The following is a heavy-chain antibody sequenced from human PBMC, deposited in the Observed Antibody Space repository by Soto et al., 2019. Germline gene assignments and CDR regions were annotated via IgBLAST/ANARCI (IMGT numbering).Heavy chain of an antibody. CDR2: INPSSGET. CDR1: GYTFSTYG. Sequence: QIQLVQSGPEVKKPGASVKVSCKASGYTFSTYGITWLRQAPGQGLEWMGWINPSSGETNYAQNFQGRVTVTTDTSVTTAYLELRNLRSDDTAAYYCARDWYPGVDPWGQGTLVTVSS. D-gene: IGHD6-13*01. CDR3: ARDWYPGVDP. J-gene: IGHJ5*02. V-gene: IGHV1-18*01.